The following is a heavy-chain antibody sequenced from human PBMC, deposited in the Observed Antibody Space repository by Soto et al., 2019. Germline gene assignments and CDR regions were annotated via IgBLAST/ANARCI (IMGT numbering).Heavy chain of an antibody. V-gene: IGHV1-18*04. Sequence: ASVKVSCKASGYTFTSSGISLVRQAPGQGLEWMGWISAYNGNTNYAQKLQGRVTMTTDTSMSTANMELRSLRSGGRAVYYCARGFGGMVPDVWGQGTTVTVSS. CDR3: ARGFGGMVPDV. D-gene: IGHD2-15*01. J-gene: IGHJ6*02. CDR1: GYTFTSSG. CDR2: ISAYNGNT.